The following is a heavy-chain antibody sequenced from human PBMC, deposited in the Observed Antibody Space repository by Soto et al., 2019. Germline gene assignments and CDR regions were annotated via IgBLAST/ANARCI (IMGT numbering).Heavy chain of an antibody. J-gene: IGHJ4*02. D-gene: IGHD3-3*01. CDR3: ARGGFWNGYSEISH. Sequence: EVQLVESGGGLVQPGGSLRLSCTASGFTFSSYWMHWVRQAPGKGLVWVSRLNSDGSSTSYADSVKGRFTISRDDAKNTLYLQMNSLRAEDKAVYYCARGGFWNGYSEISHWGQGTLVTVSS. CDR2: LNSDGSST. CDR1: GFTFSSYW. V-gene: IGHV3-74*01.